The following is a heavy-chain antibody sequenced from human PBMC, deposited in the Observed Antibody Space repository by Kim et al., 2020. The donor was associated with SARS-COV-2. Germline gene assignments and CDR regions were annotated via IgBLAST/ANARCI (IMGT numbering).Heavy chain of an antibody. CDR2: IKSKTDGGTT. Sequence: GGSLRLSCAASGFTFSNAWMSWVRQAPGKGLEWVGRIKSKTDGGTTDYAAPVKGRFTISRDDSKNTLYLQMNSLKTEDTAVYYCTTDPYILNYDYVWGSYRRGGGGFDSWGQGTLVTVSS. J-gene: IGHJ4*02. V-gene: IGHV3-15*01. CDR3: TTDPYILNYDYVWGSYRRGGGGFDS. CDR1: GFTFSNAW. D-gene: IGHD3-16*02.